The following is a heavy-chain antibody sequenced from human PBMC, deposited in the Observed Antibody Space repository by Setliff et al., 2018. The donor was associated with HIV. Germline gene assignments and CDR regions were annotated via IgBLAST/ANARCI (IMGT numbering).Heavy chain of an antibody. CDR2: IRSDGSNR. D-gene: IGHD6-25*01. J-gene: IGHJ5*02. V-gene: IGHV3-33*01. CDR1: GFTFSYYA. CDR3: ARDFQGLQAGWFGP. Sequence: GGSLRLSCETSGFTFSYYAMHWIRQASGKGLEWVAVIRSDGSNRDYADSVKGRFAISRGNSKNTLYLQMDNLRAEDTAVYYCARDFQGLQAGWFGPWGQGVQVTAPQ.